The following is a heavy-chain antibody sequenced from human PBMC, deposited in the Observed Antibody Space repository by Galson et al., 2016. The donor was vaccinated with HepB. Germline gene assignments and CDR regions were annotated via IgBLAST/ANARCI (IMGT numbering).Heavy chain of an antibody. Sequence: SVKVSCKAFGYSFTSYNIIWVRQAPGQGLEWMGWISTDNGNTNYAQKFQGRVTMTTDTIASKVYMELRSLRSDDTALYFCARRHPWTYPPDQWGQGTLVTVSS. J-gene: IGHJ4*02. CDR2: ISTDNGNT. CDR3: ARRHPWTYPPDQ. D-gene: IGHD1-7*01. CDR1: GYSFTSYN. V-gene: IGHV1-18*04.